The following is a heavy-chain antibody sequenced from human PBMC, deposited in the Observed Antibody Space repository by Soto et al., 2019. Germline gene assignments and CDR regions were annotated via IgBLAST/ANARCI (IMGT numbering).Heavy chain of an antibody. Sequence: SETLSLTCTVSGGSISSSSYYWGWIRQPPGKGLEWIGSIYYSGSTYYNPSLKSRVTISVDTSKNQFSLKLSSVTAAVTSLYYCARITGSLVVVDYWGQGTLVTVSS. CDR1: GGSISSSSYY. V-gene: IGHV4-39*01. J-gene: IGHJ4*02. CDR3: ARITGSLVVVDY. D-gene: IGHD2-8*02. CDR2: IYYSGST.